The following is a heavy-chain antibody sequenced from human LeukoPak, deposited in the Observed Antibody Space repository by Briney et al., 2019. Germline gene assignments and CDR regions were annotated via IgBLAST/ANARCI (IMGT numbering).Heavy chain of an antibody. D-gene: IGHD1-26*01. CDR3: ARAYSGSYYYYDMDV. J-gene: IGHJ6*02. CDR1: GYTFTSYG. CDR2: ISAYNGNT. Sequence: ASVKVSCKASGYTFTSYGISWVRQAPGQGLEWMGWISAYNGNTNYAQKLQGRVTMTTDTSTSTAYMELRSLRSDDTAVYYCARAYSGSYYYYDMDVWGQGTTVTVSS. V-gene: IGHV1-18*01.